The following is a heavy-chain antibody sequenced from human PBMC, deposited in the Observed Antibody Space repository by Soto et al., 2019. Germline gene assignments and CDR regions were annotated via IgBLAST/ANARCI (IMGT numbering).Heavy chain of an antibody. CDR1: GDSIRGYY. CDR3: ARVDWTYWHFEL. CDR2: IYSGGNT. D-gene: IGHD1-1*01. J-gene: IGHJ2*01. Sequence: QVLLQESGPGLVKPSETLSLTCTASGDSIRGYYWSWIRQPPGKGLEYIGYIYSGGNTHYNPSLKSRATISVDTPKKQFSLQLTSVTAADTAVYYCARVDWTYWHFELWGRGTLVTVSS. V-gene: IGHV4-59*01.